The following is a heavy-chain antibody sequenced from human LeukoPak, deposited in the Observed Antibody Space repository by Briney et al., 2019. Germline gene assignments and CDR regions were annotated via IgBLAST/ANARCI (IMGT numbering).Heavy chain of an antibody. CDR2: IYSGGSI. V-gene: IGHV3-53*01. Sequence: GGSLRLSCAVSGFTFSSYSMNWVRQAPGKGLEWVSLIYSGGSIYYADSVKSRFTISRDNSKNTLYLQMNSLKAEDTAVYYCARKTNYWGQGTLVTVSS. CDR3: ARKTNY. CDR1: GFTFSSYS. J-gene: IGHJ4*02.